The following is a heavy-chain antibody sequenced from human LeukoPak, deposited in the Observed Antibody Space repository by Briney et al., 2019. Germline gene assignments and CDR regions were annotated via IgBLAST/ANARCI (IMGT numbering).Heavy chain of an antibody. Sequence: GGSLRLSCETSQFTFRTYAMHWVRQAPGKGLEWVVLITYDGSSKYYADSVRGRFSISRDNSKNTLYLEMNSLRRDDTAVYFCARVHTERASLPPFGHWGQGSLVTVSS. V-gene: IGHV3-30*04. CDR1: QFTFRTYA. CDR3: ARVHTERASLPPFGH. D-gene: IGHD1-26*01. J-gene: IGHJ4*02. CDR2: ITYDGSSK.